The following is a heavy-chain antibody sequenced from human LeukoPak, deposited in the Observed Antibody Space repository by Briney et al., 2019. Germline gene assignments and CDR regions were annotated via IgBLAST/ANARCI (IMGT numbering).Heavy chain of an antibody. Sequence: GGSLRLSCAASGFTFDSYEMNWVRQPPGKGLEWVSYVSSTASSKHYAESVKGRFTISRDNAKNSLFLQMNSLRGEDTAVYFCARDTPGGAFDFWGQGTMVTASS. V-gene: IGHV3-48*03. CDR3: ARDTPGGAFDF. CDR1: GFTFDSYE. J-gene: IGHJ3*01. CDR2: VSSTASSK. D-gene: IGHD2-15*01.